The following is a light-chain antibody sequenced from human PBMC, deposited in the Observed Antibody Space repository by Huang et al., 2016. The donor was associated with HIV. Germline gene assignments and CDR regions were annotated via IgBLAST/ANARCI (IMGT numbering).Light chain of an antibody. J-gene: IGKJ1*01. CDR2: GAT. CDR1: QTISSH. Sequence: DIQMTQSLSSLSASVGDRVTFTCRASQTISSHLNWYQQKPRKAPKVLIYGATNLQSGVPSLFSGSASGTDFTLTISSLQPEDFATYYCQQTYSAPTFGQGTKVEIK. V-gene: IGKV1-39*01. CDR3: QQTYSAPT.